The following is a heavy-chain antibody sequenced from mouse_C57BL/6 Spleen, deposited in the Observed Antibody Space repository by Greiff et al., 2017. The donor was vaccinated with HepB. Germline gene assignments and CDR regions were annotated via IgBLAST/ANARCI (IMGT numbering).Heavy chain of an antibody. CDR3: ARVAPLYYSNYVFDY. J-gene: IGHJ2*01. CDR1: GYSITSGYY. Sequence: EVQLQESGPGLVKPSQSLSLTCSVTGYSITSGYYWNWIRQFPGNKLEWMGYISYDGSNNYNPSLKNRISITRDTSKNQFFLKLNSVTTEDTATYYCARVAPLYYSNYVFDYWGQGTTLTVSS. D-gene: IGHD2-5*01. CDR2: ISYDGSN. V-gene: IGHV3-6*01.